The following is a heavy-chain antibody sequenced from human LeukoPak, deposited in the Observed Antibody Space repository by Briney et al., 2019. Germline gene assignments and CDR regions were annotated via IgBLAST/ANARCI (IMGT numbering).Heavy chain of an antibody. D-gene: IGHD5-18*01. CDR3: ARDGDTAMVYSDY. Sequence: GGSLRLSCAASGFTFSSYGMSWVRQAPGKGLECVSSISGSGGSTNHADSVKGRFTISRDNAKNSLYLQMNSLRAEDTAVYYCARDGDTAMVYSDYWGQGTLVTVSS. J-gene: IGHJ4*02. V-gene: IGHV3-23*01. CDR1: GFTFSSYG. CDR2: ISGSGGST.